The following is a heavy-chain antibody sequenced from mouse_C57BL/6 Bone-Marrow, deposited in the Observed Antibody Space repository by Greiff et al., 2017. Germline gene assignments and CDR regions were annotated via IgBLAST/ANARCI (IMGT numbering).Heavy chain of an antibody. CDR1: GYTFTSYW. J-gene: IGHJ3*01. CDR2: IYPSDSES. Sequence: QVQLQQPGAELVRPGSSVKLSCKASGYTFTSYWMDWVKQRPGQGLECIGNIYPSDSESHYNQKFKDKATLTVDKSSSTAYMQLSSLTSEDSAVYYCARGVYSNYGAYWGQGTLVTVSA. V-gene: IGHV1-61*01. CDR3: ARGVYSNYGAY. D-gene: IGHD2-5*01.